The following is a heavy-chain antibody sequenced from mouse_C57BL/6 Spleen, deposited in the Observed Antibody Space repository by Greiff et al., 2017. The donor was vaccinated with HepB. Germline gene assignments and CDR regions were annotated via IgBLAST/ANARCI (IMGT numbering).Heavy chain of an antibody. CDR3: ARGSRYFDV. Sequence: EVQLQQSGPELVKPGASVKISCKASGYTFTDYYMNWVKQSPGKSLEWIGDINPNNGGTSYNQKFKGKATLTVDKSSSTAYMELRSLTSEDSAVYYCARGSRYFDVWGTGTTVTVSS. V-gene: IGHV1-26*01. CDR2: INPNNGGT. J-gene: IGHJ1*03. CDR1: GYTFTDYY.